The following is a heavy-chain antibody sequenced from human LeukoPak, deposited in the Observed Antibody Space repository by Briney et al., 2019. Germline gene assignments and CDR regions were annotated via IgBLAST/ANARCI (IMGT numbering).Heavy chain of an antibody. D-gene: IGHD1-20*01. CDR3: ARSNWNDTILAFDI. Sequence: SGHALVIPSQTLTLTCTFSGFSLSTSGMCVSWIRQPPGRALEWLALIDWADDNSYSTSLKSRLTISKDTSKNQVVLTMINMAPVDTATYYCARSNWNDTILAFDIWGQGTMVTVSS. CDR1: GFSLSTSGMC. V-gene: IGHV2-70*01. J-gene: IGHJ3*02. CDR2: IDWADDN.